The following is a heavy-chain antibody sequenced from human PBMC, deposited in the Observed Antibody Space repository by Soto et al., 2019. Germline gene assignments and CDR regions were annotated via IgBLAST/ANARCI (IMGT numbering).Heavy chain of an antibody. Sequence: GASVKVSCKASGVTFSSYAISWVRQAPGQGLEWMGGIIPIFGTANYAQKFQGRVTITADESTSTAYMELSSLRSEDTAVYYCASGGLGYCSSTSCHTGYYYGMDVWGQGTTVTVSS. V-gene: IGHV1-69*13. CDR1: GVTFSSYA. CDR3: ASGGLGYCSSTSCHTGYYYGMDV. CDR2: IIPIFGTA. D-gene: IGHD2-2*02. J-gene: IGHJ6*02.